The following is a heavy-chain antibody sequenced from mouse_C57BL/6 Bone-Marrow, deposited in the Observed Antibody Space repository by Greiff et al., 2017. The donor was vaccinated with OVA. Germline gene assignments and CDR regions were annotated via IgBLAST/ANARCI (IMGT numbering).Heavy chain of an antibody. CDR2: ISSGSSTI. J-gene: IGHJ2*01. Sequence: EVKLMESGGGLVKPGGSLKLSCAASGFTFSDYGMHWVRQAPEKGLEWVAYISSGSSTIYYADTVKGRFTISRDNAKNTLFLQMTSLRSEDAAMYYCERWWLSDYWGQGTTLTVSS. V-gene: IGHV5-17*01. D-gene: IGHD1-1*02. CDR1: GFTFSDYG. CDR3: ERWWLSDY.